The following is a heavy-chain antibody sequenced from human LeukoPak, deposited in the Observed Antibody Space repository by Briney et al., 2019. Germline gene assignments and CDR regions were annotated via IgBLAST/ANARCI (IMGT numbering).Heavy chain of an antibody. CDR3: AKDTGFTAVSPHFDY. CDR1: GFPFSSNW. D-gene: IGHD4-23*01. CDR2: INSDGSSP. V-gene: IGHV3-74*01. J-gene: IGHJ4*02. Sequence: GGSLRLSCAASGFPFSSNWMHWVRQAPGKGLVWVSRINSDGSSPHYADSVKGRFTISRDNAKNSLYLQMNSLRAEDTALYYCAKDTGFTAVSPHFDYWGQGTLVTVSS.